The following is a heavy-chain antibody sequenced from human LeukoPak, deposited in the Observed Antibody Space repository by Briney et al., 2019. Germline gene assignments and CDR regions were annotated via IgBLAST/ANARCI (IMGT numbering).Heavy chain of an antibody. CDR2: IYYSGST. J-gene: IGHJ4*02. CDR3: ARRIYSSGWYPY. Sequence: SETLSLTCTVSGGSISSYYWSWIRQPPGKGLEWIGYIYYSGSTNYNPSLKSRVTISVDTSKNQFSLKLSSVTAADTAVYYCARRIYSSGWYPYWGQGTLVTVSS. CDR1: GGSISSYY. V-gene: IGHV4-59*08. D-gene: IGHD6-19*01.